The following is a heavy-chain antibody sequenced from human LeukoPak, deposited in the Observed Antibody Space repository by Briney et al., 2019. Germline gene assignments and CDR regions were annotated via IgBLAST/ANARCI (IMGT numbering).Heavy chain of an antibody. CDR3: ARCMAQVVTAWDY. Sequence: SETLSLTCTVSGGSISSYYWSWIRQPPGKGLEWIGYIYYSGSTNYNPSLKSRVSISVDTSKNQFSLKLSSVTAADTAVYYCARCMAQVVTAWDYWGQGTLVTVSS. V-gene: IGHV4-59*12. D-gene: IGHD2-21*02. CDR2: IYYSGST. CDR1: GGSISSYY. J-gene: IGHJ4*02.